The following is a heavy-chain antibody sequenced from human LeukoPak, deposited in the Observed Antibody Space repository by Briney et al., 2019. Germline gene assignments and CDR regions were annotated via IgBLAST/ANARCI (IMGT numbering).Heavy chain of an antibody. V-gene: IGHV3-7*01. CDR1: GFTFSGYW. CDR3: ARILGTDAGADY. CDR2: IKQDGVAK. J-gene: IGHJ4*02. D-gene: IGHD1-7*01. Sequence: GVSLRLSCAASGFTFSGYWMTWVRQAPGKGLERVANIKQDGVAKHYVESVKGRFAISRDNAKSSLYLQMNSLRVEDTALYYSARILGTDAGADYWGLGTLVTVSS.